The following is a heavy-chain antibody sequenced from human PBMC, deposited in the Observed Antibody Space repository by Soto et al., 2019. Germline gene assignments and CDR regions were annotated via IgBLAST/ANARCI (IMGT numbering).Heavy chain of an antibody. Sequence: QLQLQESGSGLVKPSQTLSLSCIVCGDSISSGGYSWNWIRQPPGKGLEWIGHTYHSGGTLYNPSLDSRVTISVDKSKNQFSLRLTSVTAADTAVYNCARDSLSGYYFDYWGQGTLVTVSS. D-gene: IGHD3-22*01. J-gene: IGHJ4*02. V-gene: IGHV4-30-2*01. CDR2: TYHSGGT. CDR3: ARDSLSGYYFDY. CDR1: GDSISSGGYS.